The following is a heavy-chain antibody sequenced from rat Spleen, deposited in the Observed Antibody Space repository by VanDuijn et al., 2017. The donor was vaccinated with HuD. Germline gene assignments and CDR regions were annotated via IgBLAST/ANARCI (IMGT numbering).Heavy chain of an antibody. D-gene: IGHD1-1*01. V-gene: IGHV5-7*01. CDR3: ASHRHYSVYVMDA. CDR1: GFTFSNYY. Sequence: EVQLVESGGGLVQPGRSLKLSCAASGFTFSNYYMAWVRQAPTKGLEWVATVSFDGSSTYYRDSVKGRFTISRDNAESTLYLQVDSLRSEDTATYHCASHRHYSVYVMDAWGQGASVTVSS. J-gene: IGHJ4*01. CDR2: VSFDGSST.